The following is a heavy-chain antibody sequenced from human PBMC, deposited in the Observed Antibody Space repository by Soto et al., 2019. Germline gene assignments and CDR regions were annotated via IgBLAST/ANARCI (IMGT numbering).Heavy chain of an antibody. CDR3: ARGYYYYYYMDV. CDR1: GGSFSGYY. Sequence: SETLSLTCAVYGGSFSGYYWSWIRQPPGKGLEWIGEINHSGSTNYNPSIKSRVTISIDTSKNQFSLKLSSVTAADTAVYYCARGYYYYYYMDVWGKGTTVTVSS. CDR2: INHSGST. V-gene: IGHV4-34*01. J-gene: IGHJ6*03.